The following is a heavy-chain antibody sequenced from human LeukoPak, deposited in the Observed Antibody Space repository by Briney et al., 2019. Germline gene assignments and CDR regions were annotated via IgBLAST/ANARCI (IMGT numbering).Heavy chain of an antibody. D-gene: IGHD6-19*01. CDR3: ATRSSGWYERASYYYHYMDV. CDR2: ISSSSSTI. J-gene: IGHJ6*03. CDR1: GFTFSTYS. Sequence: PGGSLRLSCAASGFTFSTYSMNWVRQAPGKGLEWVSYISSSSSTIYYAGSVKGRFTISRDNAKNALYLQMNSLRDEDTAVYYCATRSSGWYERASYYYHYMDVWGKGTTVTVSS. V-gene: IGHV3-48*02.